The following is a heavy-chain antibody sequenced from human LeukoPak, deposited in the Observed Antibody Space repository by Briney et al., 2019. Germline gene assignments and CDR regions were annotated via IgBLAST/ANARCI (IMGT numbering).Heavy chain of an antibody. CDR3: ARNGHDAFDI. J-gene: IGHJ3*02. Sequence: GGSLRLSCAASGFAFSSYTIDWVRQAPGKGLEWVSSISSSSSYIYYADSVKGRFTISRDNAKNSLYLQMNSLRDEDTAVYYCARNGHDAFDIWGQGTMVTVSS. CDR1: GFAFSSYT. V-gene: IGHV3-21*01. CDR2: ISSSSSYI.